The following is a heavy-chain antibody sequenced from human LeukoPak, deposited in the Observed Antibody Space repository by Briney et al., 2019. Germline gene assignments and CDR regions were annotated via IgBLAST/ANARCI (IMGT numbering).Heavy chain of an antibody. Sequence: SSETLSLTCTVSGGSISSSSYYWGWIRQPPVKGLEWIGSIYYSGSTYYNPSLKSRVTISVDTSKNQFSLKLSSVTAADTAVYYCARARDSSSWYFVVDYWGQGTLVTVSS. J-gene: IGHJ4*02. D-gene: IGHD6-13*01. CDR3: ARARDSSSWYFVVDY. CDR2: IYYSGST. CDR1: GGSISSSSYY. V-gene: IGHV4-39*07.